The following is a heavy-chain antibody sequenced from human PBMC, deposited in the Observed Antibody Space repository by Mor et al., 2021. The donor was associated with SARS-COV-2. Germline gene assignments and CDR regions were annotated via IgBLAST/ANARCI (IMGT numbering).Heavy chain of an antibody. Sequence: GKGLEWVSAISGSGGSTYYADSVKGRFTISRDNSKNTLYLQMNSLRAEDTAVYYCAKDYYDSSGLIDLWGRGTL. V-gene: IGHV3-23*01. CDR3: AKDYYDSSGLIDL. J-gene: IGHJ2*01. D-gene: IGHD3-22*01. CDR2: ISGSGGST.